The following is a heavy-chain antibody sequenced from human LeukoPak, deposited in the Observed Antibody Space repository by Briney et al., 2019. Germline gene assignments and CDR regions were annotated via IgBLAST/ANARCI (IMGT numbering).Heavy chain of an antibody. J-gene: IGHJ4*02. V-gene: IGHV4-31*03. CDR2: IYFSGSA. CDR3: ERAHDILTGYYFFDY. CDR1: GGSISSTGYY. D-gene: IGHD3-9*01. Sequence: SETLSLTCTVSGGSISSTGYYWSWIRQHPGKGLEWIGYIYFSGSAYYNPSLKSRVTISVDTSRNQFSLRLISVTAADTAVYYCERAHDILTGYYFFDYWGQGTLVTVSS.